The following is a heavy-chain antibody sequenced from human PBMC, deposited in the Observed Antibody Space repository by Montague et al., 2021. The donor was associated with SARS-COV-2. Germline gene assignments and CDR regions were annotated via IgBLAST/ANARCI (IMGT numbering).Heavy chain of an antibody. CDR1: GGSISSGGYY. J-gene: IGHJ5*02. Sequence: TLSLTCTVSGGSISSGGYYWSWIRQHPGKGLEWIGYIYYSGSTYYNPSLKSRVTISVDTSKNRFSLKLSSVTAADTAVYYCARATRSIVVLNWFDPWGQGALVTVSS. V-gene: IGHV4-31*03. D-gene: IGHD3-22*01. CDR2: IYYSGST. CDR3: ARATRSIVVLNWFDP.